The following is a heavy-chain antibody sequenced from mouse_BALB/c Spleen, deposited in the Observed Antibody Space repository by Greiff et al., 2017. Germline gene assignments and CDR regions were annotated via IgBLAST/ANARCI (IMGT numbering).Heavy chain of an antibody. Sequence: QVQLQQSGAELVRPGTSVKVSCKASGYAFTNYLIEWVKQRPGQGLEWIGVINPGSGGTNYNEKFKGKATLTADKSSSTAYMQLSSLTSDDSAVYFCARNDYDDGAMDYWGQGTSVTVSS. CDR2: INPGSGGT. CDR1: GYAFTNYL. D-gene: IGHD2-4*01. J-gene: IGHJ4*01. CDR3: ARNDYDDGAMDY. V-gene: IGHV1-54*03.